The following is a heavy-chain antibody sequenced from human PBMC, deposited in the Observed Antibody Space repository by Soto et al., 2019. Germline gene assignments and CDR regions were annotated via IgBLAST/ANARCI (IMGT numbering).Heavy chain of an antibody. V-gene: IGHV1-8*01. Sequence: SVKVSCRDSSSTFMNYDSSWVRQATGQGLEWMGWMNPNSGNTGYALKFQGRVSMTRNTSIYTVYLELSSLASDDTAVYYCVRMASSGTLNWFDPWGQGTPVTVSS. D-gene: IGHD1-1*01. CDR3: VRMASSGTLNWFDP. J-gene: IGHJ5*02. CDR1: SSTFMNYD. CDR2: MNPNSGNT.